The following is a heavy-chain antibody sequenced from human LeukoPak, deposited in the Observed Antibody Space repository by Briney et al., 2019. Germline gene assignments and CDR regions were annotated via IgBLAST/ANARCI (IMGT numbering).Heavy chain of an antibody. CDR2: ISGSGSAI. Sequence: PGGSLRLSCAASGFTFSSYEMNWVRQAPGKGLEWVSYISGSGSAIYYADSVKGRFTISRDNAKNSLFLQMNSLRAEDTAVYYCAREGSITIFGVVSSWFDPWGQGTLVTVSS. V-gene: IGHV3-48*03. CDR3: AREGSITIFGVVSSWFDP. CDR1: GFTFSSYE. D-gene: IGHD3-3*01. J-gene: IGHJ5*02.